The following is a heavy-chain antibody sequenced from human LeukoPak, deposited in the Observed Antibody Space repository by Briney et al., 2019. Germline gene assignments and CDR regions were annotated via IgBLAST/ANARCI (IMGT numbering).Heavy chain of an antibody. CDR2: FDPEDGET. D-gene: IGHD6-13*01. V-gene: IGHV1-24*01. J-gene: IGHJ5*02. CDR3: ATVVAIAAADWFDP. Sequence: ASVKVSCKVSGYTLTELSMHWVRQAPGKGLEWMGGFDPEDGETIYAQKFQGRVTMTEDTSTDTAYMELSSLRSEDTAVYYCATVVAIAAADWFDPWGQGTLVTVS. CDR1: GYTLTELS.